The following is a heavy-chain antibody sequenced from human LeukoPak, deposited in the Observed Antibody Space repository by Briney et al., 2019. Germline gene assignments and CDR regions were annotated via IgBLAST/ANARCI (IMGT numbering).Heavy chain of an antibody. Sequence: SAKVSCKASGGTFSSYAISWVRQAPGQGLEWMGGIIPIFGTANYAQKFQGRVTITADESTSTAYMELSSLRSEDTAVYYCARSRRKVDTAMVNPRDLLNYYYYGMDVWGQGTTVTVSS. CDR1: GGTFSSYA. CDR2: IIPIFGTA. J-gene: IGHJ6*02. CDR3: ARSRRKVDTAMVNPRDLLNYYYYGMDV. D-gene: IGHD5-18*01. V-gene: IGHV1-69*13.